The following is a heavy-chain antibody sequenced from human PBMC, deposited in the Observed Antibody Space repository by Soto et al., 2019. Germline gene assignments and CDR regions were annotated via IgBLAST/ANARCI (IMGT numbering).Heavy chain of an antibody. J-gene: IGHJ3*02. Sequence: GESLRISCKGSGYSFTSYCIGWVRQMPGKGLEWMGIIYPGDSDTRYSPSFQGQVTISADKSISTAYLQWSSLKASDTAMYYCARPLRYLVWLLTPDGYDIWGQGTMVNVSS. CDR2: IYPGDSDT. CDR1: GYSFTSYC. CDR3: ARPLRYLVWLLTPDGYDI. D-gene: IGHD3-9*01. V-gene: IGHV5-51*01.